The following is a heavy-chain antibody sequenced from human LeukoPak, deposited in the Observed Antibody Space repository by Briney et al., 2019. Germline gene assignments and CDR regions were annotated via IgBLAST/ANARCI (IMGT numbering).Heavy chain of an antibody. D-gene: IGHD4/OR15-4a*01. CDR2: IKQDGSEK. CDR3: ARRAGAYSHPYDY. V-gene: IGHV3-7*03. Sequence: GGSLRLSCAASGFTFSSYWMSWVRQAPGKGLEWVANIKQDGSEKYYVDSVKGRFTISRDNSKNTLYLQMNSLRAEDTAVYYCARRAGAYSHPYDYWGQGTLVTDSS. J-gene: IGHJ4*02. CDR1: GFTFSSYW.